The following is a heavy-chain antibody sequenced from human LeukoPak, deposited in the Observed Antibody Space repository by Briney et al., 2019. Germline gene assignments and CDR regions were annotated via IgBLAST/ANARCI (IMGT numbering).Heavy chain of an antibody. D-gene: IGHD3-10*01. J-gene: IGHJ6*03. CDR3: ARVGFTMVRGVIHYYYYYYMDV. CDR1: GFTFNTYW. V-gene: IGHV3-74*01. Sequence: GGSLRLSCAASGFTFNTYWMHWVRQAPGKGLVWVSRIGNDGSDVSYVDSVKGRFTISRDNAKNSLYLQMNSLRAEDTAVYYCARVGFTMVRGVIHYYYYYYMDVWGKGTTVTISS. CDR2: IGNDGSDV.